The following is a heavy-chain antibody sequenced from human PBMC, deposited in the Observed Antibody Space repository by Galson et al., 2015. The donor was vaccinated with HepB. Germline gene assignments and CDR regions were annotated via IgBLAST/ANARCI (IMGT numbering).Heavy chain of an antibody. CDR2: TYYRSKWYN. Sequence: CAISGDSVSSNSAAWNWIMQSPSNVLEWLGRTYYRSKWYNDDAVSVKSRITINPDTSKNQFSLQLNSVTPEDTAVYYCARDVEMATLNHRFDYWGQGTLVTVSS. V-gene: IGHV6-1*01. CDR3: ARDVEMATLNHRFDY. CDR1: GDSVSSNSAA. D-gene: IGHD5-24*01. J-gene: IGHJ4*02.